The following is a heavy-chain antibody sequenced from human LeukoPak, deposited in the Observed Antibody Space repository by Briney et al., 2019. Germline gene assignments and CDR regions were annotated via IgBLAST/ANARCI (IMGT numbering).Heavy chain of an antibody. CDR3: AGGYATFDY. CDR1: GFTFSTYA. CDR2: ISTDGSTT. J-gene: IGHJ4*02. V-gene: IGHV3-74*01. D-gene: IGHD1-1*01. Sequence: GGSLRLSCAATGFTFSTYAMSWVRQAPGKGLVWVSRISTDGSTTHYADSVKGRFTISRDNAKNTLYLQMNSLRGEDTAVYYCAGGYATFDYWGQGALVTVSS.